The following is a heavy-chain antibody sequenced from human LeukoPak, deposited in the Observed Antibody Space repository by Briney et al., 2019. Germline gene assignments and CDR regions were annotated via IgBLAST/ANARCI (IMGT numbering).Heavy chain of an antibody. CDR3: AKGTLRYFDWLPDFDY. Sequence: GGSLRLSCAASGFTFSSYSMNWVRQAPGKGLEWVSSISSSGSYIYYADSVKGRFTISRDNAKNSLYLQMNSLRAEDTAVYYCAKGTLRYFDWLPDFDYWGQGTLVTVSS. D-gene: IGHD3-9*01. J-gene: IGHJ4*02. V-gene: IGHV3-21*01. CDR2: ISSSGSYI. CDR1: GFTFSSYS.